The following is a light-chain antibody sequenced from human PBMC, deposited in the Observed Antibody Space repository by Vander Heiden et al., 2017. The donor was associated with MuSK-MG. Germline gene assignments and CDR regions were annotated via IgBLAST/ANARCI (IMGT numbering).Light chain of an antibody. CDR3: ISYTSSSTWV. CDR1: NSDVGGYNY. V-gene: IGLV2-14*01. J-gene: IGLJ3*02. Sequence: QSALTQPASVSGSPGQSLTISCTGPNSDVGGYNYVSWYQQHPGKVPKVIISDVSNRPSGVSSRFSGSKSGNTASLTISGLQAEDEADYYCISYTSSSTWVFGGGTKLTVL. CDR2: DVS.